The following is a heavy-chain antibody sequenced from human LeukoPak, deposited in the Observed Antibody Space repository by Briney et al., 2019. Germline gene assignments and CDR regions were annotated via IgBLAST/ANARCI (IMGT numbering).Heavy chain of an antibody. CDR1: GGTFSSYA. Sequence: SVKVSCKASGGTFSSYAISWVRQAPGQGLEWMGGIIPIFGTANYAQKFQGRVTITADESTSTAYVELSSLRSEDTAVYYCARSGYWGYDILSGYADYWGQGTLVTVSS. CDR2: IIPIFGTA. D-gene: IGHD3-9*01. V-gene: IGHV1-69*13. CDR3: ARSGYWGYDILSGYADY. J-gene: IGHJ4*02.